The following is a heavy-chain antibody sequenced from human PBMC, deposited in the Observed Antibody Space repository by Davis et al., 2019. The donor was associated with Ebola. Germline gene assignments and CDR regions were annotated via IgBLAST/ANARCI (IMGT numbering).Heavy chain of an antibody. CDR1: EFTFSSYT. V-gene: IGHV3-21*01. CDR2: ITSSSSYI. Sequence: GGSPRLSCAASEFTFSSYTMTWVRQAPGKGLEWVSSITSSSSYIYYADSVTGRFTISRDNAKNSLYLQMNSLRAEDTAVYYCARDRSARGYYYYGMDVWGNGTTVTVSS. J-gene: IGHJ6*04. D-gene: IGHD2-15*01. CDR3: ARDRSARGYYYYGMDV.